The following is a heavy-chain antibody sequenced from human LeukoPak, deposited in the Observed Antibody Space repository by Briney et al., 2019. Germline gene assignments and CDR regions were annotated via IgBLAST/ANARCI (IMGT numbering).Heavy chain of an antibody. CDR3: ARSTGRGTSGRYYWYFDL. Sequence: ASVKVSCKASGYTCNRYYIHWVRQAPGQGLEWMGIVHPSSGNTSYAEKFQGRVTMTRDMSSTTVYMELTSLRSEDTAIYYCARSTGRGTSGRYYWYFDLWGRGTLVTVSS. CDR1: GYTCNRYY. CDR2: VHPSSGNT. V-gene: IGHV1-46*02. J-gene: IGHJ2*01. D-gene: IGHD1-26*01.